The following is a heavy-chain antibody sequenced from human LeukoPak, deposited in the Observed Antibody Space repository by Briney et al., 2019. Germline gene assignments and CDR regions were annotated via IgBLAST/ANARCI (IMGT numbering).Heavy chain of an antibody. Sequence: KSSETLSLTCTVSGGSISSYYWSWIRQPPGKGLEWFGYIYYSGSTNYNPSLKSRVTISVDTSKNQFSLKLSSVTAADTAVYYCARVETRIYYYYGMDVWGQGTTVTVSS. CDR2: IYYSGST. J-gene: IGHJ6*02. D-gene: IGHD1-1*01. V-gene: IGHV4-59*01. CDR1: GGSISSYY. CDR3: ARVETRIYYYYGMDV.